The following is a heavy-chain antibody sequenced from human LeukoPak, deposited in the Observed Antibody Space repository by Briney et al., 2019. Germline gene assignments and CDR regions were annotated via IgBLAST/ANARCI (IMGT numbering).Heavy chain of an antibody. J-gene: IGHJ5*01. V-gene: IGHV3-23*01. CDR3: AKPISGGLAVTADWFAP. D-gene: IGHD6-19*01. CDR2: INANSGTR. Sequence: WETLSLTCTVSGGSITSSSYYWGWIRQPPGKGLEWVSTINANSGTRSYAASVRGRFTISRDNSKNTLYLQLNTLRADDTAVYYCAKPISGGLAVTADWFAPWGQGTLVVVSS. CDR1: GGSITSSSYY.